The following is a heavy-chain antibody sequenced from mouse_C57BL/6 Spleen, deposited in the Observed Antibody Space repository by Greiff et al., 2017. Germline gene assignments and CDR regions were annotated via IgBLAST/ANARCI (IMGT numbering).Heavy chain of an antibody. CDR3: ARLYYDYDVGYCDV. J-gene: IGHJ1*03. CDR1: GYTFTSYW. CDR2: IHPNSGST. V-gene: IGHV1-64*01. Sequence: VQLQQPGAELVKPGASVKLSCKASGYTFTSYWMHWVKQRPGQGLEWIGMIHPNSGSTNYNEKFKSKATLTVDKSSSTAYMQLSSLTSEDSAVYYGARLYYDYDVGYCDVWGTGTTVTVSS. D-gene: IGHD2-4*01.